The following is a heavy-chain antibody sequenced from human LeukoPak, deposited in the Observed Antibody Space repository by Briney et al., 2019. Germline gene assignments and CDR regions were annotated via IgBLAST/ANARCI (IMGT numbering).Heavy chain of an antibody. CDR3: AREGNQVGAAYFDY. J-gene: IGHJ4*02. CDR2: IYYSGST. V-gene: IGHV4-39*07. D-gene: IGHD1-26*01. Sequence: PSETLSLTCTVSGGSISGSSYYWGWIRQPPGKGLEWIGNIYYSGSTYYNPSLKSRVTISVDTSKNQFSLKLSSVTAADTAVYYCAREGNQVGAAYFDYWGQGTLVTVSS. CDR1: GGSISGSSYY.